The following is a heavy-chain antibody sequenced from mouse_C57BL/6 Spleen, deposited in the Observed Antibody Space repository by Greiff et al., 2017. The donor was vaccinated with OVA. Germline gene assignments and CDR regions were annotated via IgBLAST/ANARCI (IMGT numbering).Heavy chain of an antibody. CDR2: IDPETGGT. CDR3: TRPMVYDGYYGY. Sequence: VQLQPSGAELVRPGASVTLSCKASGYTFTDYEMHWVQQTPVHGLEWIGAIDPETGGTAYNQKFKGKAILTADKSSSTAYMELRSLTSEDSAVYYCTRPMVYDGYYGYWGQGTTLTVSS. D-gene: IGHD2-3*01. J-gene: IGHJ2*01. V-gene: IGHV1-15*01. CDR1: GYTFTDYE.